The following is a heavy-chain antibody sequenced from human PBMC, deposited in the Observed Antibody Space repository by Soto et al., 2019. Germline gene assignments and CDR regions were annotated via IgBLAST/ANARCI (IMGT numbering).Heavy chain of an antibody. V-gene: IGHV4-59*01. Sequence: SETLSLTCTVSGGSISSYYWSWIRQPPGKGLEWIGYIYYSGSTNYNPSLKSRVTISVDTFKNQFSLKLSSVTAADTAVYYCARSKVLRYFDWHFDYWGQGTLVTVSS. J-gene: IGHJ4*02. CDR1: GGSISSYY. D-gene: IGHD3-9*01. CDR3: ARSKVLRYFDWHFDY. CDR2: IYYSGST.